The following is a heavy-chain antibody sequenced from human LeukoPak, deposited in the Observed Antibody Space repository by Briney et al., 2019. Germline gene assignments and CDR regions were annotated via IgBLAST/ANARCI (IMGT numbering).Heavy chain of an antibody. D-gene: IGHD6-6*01. J-gene: IGHJ5*02. V-gene: IGHV4-34*01. Sequence: SETLPLTCAVYGGSFSGYYWSWIRQPPGKGLEWIGEINHSGSTNYNPSLKSRVTISVDTSKNQFSLKLSSVTAADTAVYYCAREGSSSDNEYNWFDPWGQGTLVTVSS. CDR2: INHSGST. CDR1: GGSFSGYY. CDR3: AREGSSSDNEYNWFDP.